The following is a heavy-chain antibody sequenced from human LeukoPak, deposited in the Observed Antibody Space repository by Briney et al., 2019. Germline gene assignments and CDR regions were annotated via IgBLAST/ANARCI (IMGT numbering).Heavy chain of an antibody. CDR1: GLPFSRYG. CDR3: AKDGVGATSLDC. CDR2: IWHAGSYE. J-gene: IGHJ4*02. V-gene: IGHV3-33*06. Sequence: SLRLSCEAPGLPFSRYGMHWVRQAPGKGLEGVAVIWHAGSYEYYAASVKGRFTISRDSSKNTLYLQMNSLRAEDTAVYYCAKDGVGATSLDCWGQGTLATVST. D-gene: IGHD1-26*01.